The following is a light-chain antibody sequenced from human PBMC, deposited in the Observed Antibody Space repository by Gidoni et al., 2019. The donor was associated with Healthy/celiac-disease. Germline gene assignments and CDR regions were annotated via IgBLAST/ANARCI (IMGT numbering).Light chain of an antibody. V-gene: IGLV3-1*01. J-gene: IGLJ1*01. Sequence: SYELTQPPSVSVSPGQTAIITCSGDKLGDKYACWYQQKPGQSPVLVIYQDSKRPSGIPERFSGSNSGNTATLTISGTQAMDEADYYCQAWDSSRYVFGTGTKVTVL. CDR1: KLGDKY. CDR3: QAWDSSRYV. CDR2: QDS.